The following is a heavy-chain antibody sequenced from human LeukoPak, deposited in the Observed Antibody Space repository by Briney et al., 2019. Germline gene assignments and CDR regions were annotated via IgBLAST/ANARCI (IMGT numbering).Heavy chain of an antibody. CDR1: GFTVSSNY. J-gene: IGHJ5*02. CDR3: AKGPNSIATRQEWFDP. V-gene: IGHV3-53*01. D-gene: IGHD6-6*01. CDR2: IYSGGST. Sequence: PGGSLRLSCAASGFTVSSNYMSWVGQAPGKGLEWVSVIYSGGSTYYADAVKGRFTISRDNSKNTVYLQMNSLRAGDTAVYYCAKGPNSIATRQEWFDPWGQGTLVTVSS.